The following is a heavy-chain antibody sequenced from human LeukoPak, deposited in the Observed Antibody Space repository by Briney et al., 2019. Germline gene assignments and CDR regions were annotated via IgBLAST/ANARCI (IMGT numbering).Heavy chain of an antibody. CDR1: GYTFTGYY. J-gene: IGHJ4*02. CDR2: ISPNSGGT. D-gene: IGHD4-17*01. Sequence: ASVKVSCKASGYTFTGYYMHWVRQAPGQGLEWMGWISPNSGGTNYAQKFQGRVTMTRDTSISTAYMELSRLRSDDTAVYYCASLGGGSTVTTYLNYWGQGTLVTVSS. CDR3: ASLGGGSTVTTYLNY. V-gene: IGHV1-2*02.